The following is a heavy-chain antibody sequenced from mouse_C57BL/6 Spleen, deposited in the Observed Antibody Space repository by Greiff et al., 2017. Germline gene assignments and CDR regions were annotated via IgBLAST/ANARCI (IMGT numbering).Heavy chain of an antibody. CDR1: GYTFTSYW. CDR3: AGTTVVGYFDV. J-gene: IGHJ1*03. CDR2: IDPSASYT. V-gene: IGHV1-59*01. Sequence: VQLQQPGAELVRPGTSVKLSCKASGYTFTSYWMHWVKQRPGQGLEWIGVIDPSASYTNYNQKFKGKATLTVDTSSSTAYMQLSSLTSEDSAVYYCAGTTVVGYFDVWGTGTTVTVSS. D-gene: IGHD1-1*01.